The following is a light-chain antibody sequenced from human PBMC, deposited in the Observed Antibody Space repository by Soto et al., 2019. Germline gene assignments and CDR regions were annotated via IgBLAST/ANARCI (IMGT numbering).Light chain of an antibody. J-gene: IGKJ4*01. CDR2: GAS. CDR3: QQYGCSPPT. Sequence: EIVLTQSPGTLSLSPGERATLSCRASQSVSSNYLAWYQQKPGQAPRLLMYGASSRATGISVRFSGSGSGTDFTLTISRREPEDVALFYCQQYGCSPPTFGGGTKVEIK. CDR1: QSVSSNY. V-gene: IGKV3-20*01.